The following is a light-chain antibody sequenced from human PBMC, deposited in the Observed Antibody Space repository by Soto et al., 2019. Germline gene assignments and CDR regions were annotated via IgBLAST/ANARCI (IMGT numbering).Light chain of an antibody. V-gene: IGLV2-14*01. CDR2: EVS. Sequence: QSALTQPASVSGSPGQSITISCTGTSSDVGGYNYVSWYQQHEDKAPKLMIFEVSNRPSGVSSRFSGSKSGNTASLTISGLQAEDEADYYCSSYTSSSTVVFGGGTKVTVL. J-gene: IGLJ2*01. CDR1: SSDVGGYNY. CDR3: SSYTSSSTVV.